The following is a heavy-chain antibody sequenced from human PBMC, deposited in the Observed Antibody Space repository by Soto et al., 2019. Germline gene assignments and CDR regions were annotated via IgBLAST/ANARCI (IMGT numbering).Heavy chain of an antibody. V-gene: IGHV4-31*03. Sequence: QVQLQESGPGLVKPSQTLSLTCTVSGDSISSGGYYWSWIRQHPGKGLEWIGYIYYSGATYYNPSLKSRVTISVDTSKTQFSLKLSSVTAADTAVYYCARDTKGGRNYYFDYWGQGTLVTVSS. D-gene: IGHD1-1*01. CDR2: IYYSGAT. CDR1: GDSISSGGYY. J-gene: IGHJ4*02. CDR3: ARDTKGGRNYYFDY.